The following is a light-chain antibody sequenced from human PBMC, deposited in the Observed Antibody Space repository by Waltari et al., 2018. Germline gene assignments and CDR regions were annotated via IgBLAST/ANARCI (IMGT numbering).Light chain of an antibody. CDR3: LVYYGGAWV. CDR1: IGSAYIRYN. CDR2: NTS. Sequence: VVTQEPSLTVSPGGTVALACASSIGSAYIRYNPNWFQQNPGQAPRALIYNTSNKQTWTPALFSGSLLGGKAALTLSGVQSEDEADYYCLVYYGGAWVFGGGTKLTVL. J-gene: IGLJ3*02. V-gene: IGLV7-43*01.